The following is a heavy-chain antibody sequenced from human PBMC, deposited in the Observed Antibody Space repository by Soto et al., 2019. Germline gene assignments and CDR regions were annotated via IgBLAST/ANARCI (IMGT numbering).Heavy chain of an antibody. J-gene: IGHJ4*02. CDR1: GGSISSGAYS. CDR3: ASGSTTVTTFDY. CDR2: IYHSGST. V-gene: IGHV4-30-2*01. D-gene: IGHD4-17*01. Sequence: SETLSPTCAVSGGSISSGAYSWTWIRQPPGKGLEWIGYIYHSGSTYYNPSLKSRITISVDRSKNQFSLKLSSVTAADTAVYYCASGSTTVTTFDYWGQGTLVTVSS.